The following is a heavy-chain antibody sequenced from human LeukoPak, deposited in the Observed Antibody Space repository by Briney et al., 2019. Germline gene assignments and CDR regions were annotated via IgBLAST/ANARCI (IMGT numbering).Heavy chain of an antibody. CDR3: ARDRGCIYGHPFDS. J-gene: IGHJ4*02. CDR2: IGSDGSSQ. Sequence: GGSLRLSCAASGFTFSSYGMHWVRQAPGKGLEWVALIGSDGSSQYYADSVKGRFTISRDNSKNTLYLQMNSLGAEDTAVYYCARDRGCIYGHPFDSWGQGNLVTVSS. D-gene: IGHD5-18*01. V-gene: IGHV3-33*01. CDR1: GFTFSSYG.